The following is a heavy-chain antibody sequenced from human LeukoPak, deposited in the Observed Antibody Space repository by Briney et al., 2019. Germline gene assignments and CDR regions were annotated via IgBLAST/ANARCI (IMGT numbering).Heavy chain of an antibody. D-gene: IGHD1-26*01. CDR1: GFTVSSNY. J-gene: IGHJ1*01. V-gene: IGHV3-23*01. Sequence: GGSLRLSCAASGFTVSSNYMSWVRQAPGKGLEWVSVISGTGGSTYYADSVKGRFSISRDNSKNTLYLQMNSLRAEDTAVYYCAASRGAPQYFQHWGQGTLVTVSS. CDR2: ISGTGGST. CDR3: AASRGAPQYFQH.